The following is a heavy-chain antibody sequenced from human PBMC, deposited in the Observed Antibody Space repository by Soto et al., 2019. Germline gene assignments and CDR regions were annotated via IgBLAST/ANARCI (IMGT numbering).Heavy chain of an antibody. Sequence: QVQLVQSGAEVKKPGSSVKVSCKASGGTFSSYTISWVRQAPGQGLEWMGRIIPILGIANYAQKFQGRVTITADKSTSTAYMELSSLRSEDTAVYYCVRDPDYYDSSGYYCQRPAYPTRRTPDLHCIRRDTAE. CDR2: IIPILGIA. D-gene: IGHD3-22*01. V-gene: IGHV1-69*08. CDR1: GGTFSSYT. J-gene: IGHJ1*01. CDR3: VRDPDYYDSSGYYCQRPAYPTRRTPDLHCIRRDTAE.